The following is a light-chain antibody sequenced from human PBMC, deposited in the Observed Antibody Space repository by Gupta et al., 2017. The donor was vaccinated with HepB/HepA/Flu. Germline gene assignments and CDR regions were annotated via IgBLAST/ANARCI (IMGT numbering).Light chain of an antibody. CDR2: KAS. V-gene: IGKV1-5*03. CDR3: QHNNNYPLT. Sequence: DIQMTQSPSTLSASVGDRVTITCRASQSISSWLAWYQQKPGKAPKLLINKASTLESGVPSRFSGSGSGTEFTLTINSLQPDDFATYYCQHNNNYPLTFGQGTKVEIK. J-gene: IGKJ1*01. CDR1: QSISSW.